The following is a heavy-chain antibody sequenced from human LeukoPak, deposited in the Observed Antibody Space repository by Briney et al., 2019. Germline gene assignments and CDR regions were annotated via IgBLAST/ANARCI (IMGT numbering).Heavy chain of an antibody. CDR2: IRYDGSNI. CDR1: GFMFSSNG. V-gene: IGHV3-30*02. Sequence: GGSLRLSCAASGFMFSSNGMHWVRQAPGKGLEWVAFIRYDGSNIYYTDSVKGRFTISRDNSKNTLYLQMNSLRAEDTAVYYCARSHYWYFDLWGRGTLVTVSS. J-gene: IGHJ2*01. CDR3: ARSHYWYFDL.